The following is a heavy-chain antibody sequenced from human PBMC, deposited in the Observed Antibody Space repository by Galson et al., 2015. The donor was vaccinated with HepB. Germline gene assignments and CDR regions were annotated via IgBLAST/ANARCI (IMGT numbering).Heavy chain of an antibody. V-gene: IGHV3-48*02. CDR3: AREYGTGRDCYLGHYDGMDV. CDR2: ISSGGSTI. D-gene: IGHD2-21*02. J-gene: IGHJ6*02. Sequence: SLRLSCAASGFAFSSFSMNWVRQAPGTGLEWISHISSGGSTIYYADSVKGRFTISRDKAKRSLFLQMNSLRDDDTAVYYRAREYGTGRDCYLGHYDGMDVWGQGTTVTVSS. CDR1: GFAFSSFS.